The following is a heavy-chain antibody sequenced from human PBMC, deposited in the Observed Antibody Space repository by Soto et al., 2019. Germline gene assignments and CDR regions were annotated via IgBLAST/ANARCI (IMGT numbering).Heavy chain of an antibody. Sequence: PSETLSLTCTVSGGSISSSSYYWGWIRQPPGKGLEWIGYIYHSGSTYYNPSLRSRVTISVDRSKDQFSLNLSSVTAADTAVYYCARALWEVGGAFDIWGQGTMVTVSS. D-gene: IGHD1-26*01. CDR3: ARALWEVGGAFDI. V-gene: IGHV4-30-2*01. CDR1: GGSISSSSYY. J-gene: IGHJ3*02. CDR2: IYHSGST.